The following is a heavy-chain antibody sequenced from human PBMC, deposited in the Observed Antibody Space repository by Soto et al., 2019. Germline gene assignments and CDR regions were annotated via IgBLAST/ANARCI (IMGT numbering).Heavy chain of an antibody. Sequence: QVQLVQSGAEVKQPGSSVKVSCTASGGTFSSYTISWVRQAPGQGLEWMGRIIPILGIANYAQKFQGRVTITADKSTSTAYIELSRLRSEDTAVYYCAFRPPRREWELRGGMDVWGQGNPGTVSS. V-gene: IGHV1-69*02. J-gene: IGHJ6*01. CDR2: IIPILGIA. CDR1: GGTFSSYT. CDR3: AFRPPRREWELRGGMDV. D-gene: IGHD1-26*01.